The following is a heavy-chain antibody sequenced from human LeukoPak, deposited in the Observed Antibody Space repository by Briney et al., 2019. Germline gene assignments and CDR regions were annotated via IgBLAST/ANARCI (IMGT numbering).Heavy chain of an antibody. CDR3: ARVWVVPHRRYFDY. D-gene: IGHD4-23*01. Sequence: ASVKVSCKASGYTFTGYYMHWVRQAPGQGLEWMGWINPNSGGTNYAQKFQGRVTMTRDTSISTAYMELRSLRSDDTAVYYCARVWVVPHRRYFDYWGQGTLVTVSS. J-gene: IGHJ4*02. CDR1: GYTFTGYY. V-gene: IGHV1-2*02. CDR2: INPNSGGT.